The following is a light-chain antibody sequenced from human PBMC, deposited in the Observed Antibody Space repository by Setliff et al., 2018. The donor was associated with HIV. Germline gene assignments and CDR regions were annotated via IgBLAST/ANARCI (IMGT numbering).Light chain of an antibody. V-gene: IGLV1-47*01. J-gene: IGLJ1*01. CDR3: AAWNDRPTGIYV. CDR1: SSNIETHY. CDR2: RND. Sequence: QSALAQPPSASGAPGQTVTISCSGSSSNIETHYVYWYQQFPGTAPKLLIYRNDQRPSGVPARFSGSKSGTSAALTISDLRAEDEAEYFCAAWNDRPTGIYVFGNGTKVTVL.